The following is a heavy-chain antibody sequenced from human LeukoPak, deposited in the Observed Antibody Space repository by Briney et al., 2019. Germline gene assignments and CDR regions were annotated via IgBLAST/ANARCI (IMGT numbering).Heavy chain of an antibody. D-gene: IGHD3-22*01. Sequence: SETLSLTCTVSGGSISRNYWSWIRQPAGKGLEWIGRIYNSGSTNYNPSLKSRVTMSVDTSKTQFSLKLSSVTAADTAVYYCARTPYYYESSRYYYYFDYWGQGTLVTVSS. V-gene: IGHV4-4*07. J-gene: IGHJ4*02. CDR1: GGSISRNY. CDR2: IYNSGST. CDR3: ARTPYYYESSRYYYYFDY.